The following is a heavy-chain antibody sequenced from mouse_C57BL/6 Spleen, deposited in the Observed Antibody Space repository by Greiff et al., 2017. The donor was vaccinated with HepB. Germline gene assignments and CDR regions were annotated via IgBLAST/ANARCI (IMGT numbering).Heavy chain of an antibody. V-gene: IGHV1-50*01. J-gene: IGHJ2*01. CDR1: GYTFTSYW. Sequence: QVQLQQPGAELVKPGASVKLSCKASGYTFTSYWMQWVKQRPGQGLEWIGEIDPSDSYTNYNQKFKGKATLTVDTSSSTAYMQLSSLTSEDSAVYYCARLYYDYDYYFDYWGQGTTLTVSS. CDR2: IDPSDSYT. D-gene: IGHD2-4*01. CDR3: ARLYYDYDYYFDY.